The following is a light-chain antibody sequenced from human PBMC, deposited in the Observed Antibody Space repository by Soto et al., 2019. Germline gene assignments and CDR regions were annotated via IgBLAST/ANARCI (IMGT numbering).Light chain of an antibody. V-gene: IGLV4-69*01. CDR2: VDSYGSH. CDR1: SGHSNYA. J-gene: IGLJ3*02. CDR3: QTWGTGIRV. Sequence: QSVLTQSPSASASLGASVNVTCTLSSGHSNYAIAWHQQQPEKGPRYLMKVDSYGSHTKGDGIPDRFSGSSSGPERYLTISSLQSEDEANYFCQTWGTGIRVFGGGTKVTVL.